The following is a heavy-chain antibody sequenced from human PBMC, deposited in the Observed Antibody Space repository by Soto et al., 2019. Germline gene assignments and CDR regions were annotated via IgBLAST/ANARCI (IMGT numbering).Heavy chain of an antibody. D-gene: IGHD3-3*01. V-gene: IGHV4-34*09. J-gene: IGHJ5*02. Sequence: SETLSLTCAVYGGSFSDYSWNWNWIRQPPGKGLEWIGEINHSGSTSHNPSLKSRVTISVDTSKNQFSLKLSSVTAADTAVYYCARDQYDFWRGHGWARFDPWGQGSLVTVSS. CDR2: INHSGST. CDR3: ARDQYDFWRGHGWARFDP. CDR1: GGSFSDYSWN.